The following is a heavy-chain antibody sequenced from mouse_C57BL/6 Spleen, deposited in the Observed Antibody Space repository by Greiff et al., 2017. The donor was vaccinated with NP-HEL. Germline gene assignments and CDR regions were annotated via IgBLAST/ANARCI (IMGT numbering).Heavy chain of an antibody. CDR2: ISSGGDYI. CDR3: TREWSRTGTSAMDY. Sequence: EVQLVESGEGLVKPGGSLKLSCAASGFTFSSYAMSWVRQTPEKRLEWVAYISSGGDYIYYADTVKGRFTISRDNDRNTLYLQMSSLKSEDTARYYCTREWSRTGTSAMDYWGQGTSVTVSS. J-gene: IGHJ4*01. CDR1: GFTFSSYA. D-gene: IGHD4-1*01. V-gene: IGHV5-9-1*02.